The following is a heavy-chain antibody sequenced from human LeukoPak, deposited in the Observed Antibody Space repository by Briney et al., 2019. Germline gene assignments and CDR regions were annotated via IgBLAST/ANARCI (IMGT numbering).Heavy chain of an antibody. J-gene: IGHJ4*02. V-gene: IGHV3-21*01. CDR3: ARDLGLDYGDYPDYFDY. CDR2: ISSSSYI. D-gene: IGHD4-17*01. CDR1: GFTFSSYS. Sequence: GGSLRLSCAASGFTFSSYSMNWVRQAPGKGLEWVSSISSSSYIYYADSVKGRFTISRDNAKNSLYLQMNSLRAEDTAVYYCARDLGLDYGDYPDYFDYWGQGTLVTVSS.